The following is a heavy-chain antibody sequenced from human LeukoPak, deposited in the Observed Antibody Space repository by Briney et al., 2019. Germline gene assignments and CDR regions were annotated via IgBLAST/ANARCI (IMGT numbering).Heavy chain of an antibody. Sequence: ASVKVSCKAFGYTFTDYHMHWVRQAPGQGLEWMGWINPNSGDTNYAQKFQGRVTMARDTTISTAYMELSRLRSDDTAVFYCATLMAHLDYWGQGTLVTVSS. CDR2: INPNSGDT. D-gene: IGHD2-8*01. CDR1: GYTFTDYH. CDR3: ATLMAHLDY. V-gene: IGHV1-2*02. J-gene: IGHJ4*02.